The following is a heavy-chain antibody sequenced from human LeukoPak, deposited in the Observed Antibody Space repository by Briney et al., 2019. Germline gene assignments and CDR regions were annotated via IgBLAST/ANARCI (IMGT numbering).Heavy chain of an antibody. J-gene: IGHJ4*02. CDR3: ARDLAWGAFDY. D-gene: IGHD7-27*01. V-gene: IGHV3-23*01. CDR2: ISPRGGGT. Sequence: GGTLRLSCAASGFTFRNYGMNWVRQAPGKGLEWLSGISPRGGGTYYADSVKGRFTISRDDSKNTMSLQMNSLTVEDTAVYYCARDLAWGAFDYWGQGTLVTVSS. CDR1: GFTFRNYG.